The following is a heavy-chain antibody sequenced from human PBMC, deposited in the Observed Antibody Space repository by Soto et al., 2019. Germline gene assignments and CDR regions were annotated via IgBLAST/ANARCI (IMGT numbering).Heavy chain of an antibody. V-gene: IGHV6-1*01. CDR2: TYYRSKWYS. J-gene: IGHJ5*02. CDR3: ERGPSTLDP. CDR1: GDIVSSHSPA. Sequence: SQTLSLTFAISGDIVSSHSPAWSCIRQSPSRGLEWLGRTYYRSKWYSYYGPSVKSRITIKPDTSKNQFSLQLNSVTPEDTAVYYCERGPSTLDPWGKGSLVTVSS.